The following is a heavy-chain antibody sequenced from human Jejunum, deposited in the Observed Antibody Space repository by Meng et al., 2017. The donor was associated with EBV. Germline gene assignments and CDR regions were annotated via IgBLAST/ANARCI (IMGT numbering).Heavy chain of an antibody. CDR3: ARRVHIYGDWDVGWFDP. D-gene: IGHD4-17*01. CDR1: GSSLSTSGVG. Sequence: QTSLQASRTTSAAHLQTPTVTFTFSGSSLSTSGVGVGWIRQPAGNALELVGLIYWDDDNRYSSPLRSRHTITKDTSNNQVVLTMTNMDPVGTATYYCARRVHIYGDWDVGWFDPWGQGTLVTVSS. V-gene: IGHV2-5*02. J-gene: IGHJ5*02. CDR2: IYWDDDN.